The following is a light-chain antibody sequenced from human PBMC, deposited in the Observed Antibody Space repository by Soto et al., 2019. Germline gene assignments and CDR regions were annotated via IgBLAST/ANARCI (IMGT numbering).Light chain of an antibody. CDR1: QSISNH. CDR3: QQTYSSPPT. J-gene: IGKJ1*01. V-gene: IGKV1-39*01. CDR2: AAS. Sequence: DFPLPQSPYSLSASVVDRVIITCRASQSISNHLNWYQQKPGKAPKLLIFAASSLQSGVPSRFSGSRSGPDFTLTISSLQPEDFATYYCQQTYSSPPTFGQGTKVDI.